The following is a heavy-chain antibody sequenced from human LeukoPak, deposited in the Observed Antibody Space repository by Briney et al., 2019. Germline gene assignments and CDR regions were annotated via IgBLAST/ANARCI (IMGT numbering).Heavy chain of an antibody. CDR3: ARVPESTWTSLDYFDY. J-gene: IGHJ4*01. Sequence: GGSLRLSCVASGLTFRKYTMNWVRQAPGKGLEWVSSISNSGTFIYYADSVKGRFTISRDNAKNSLFLQMSSLRADDTAVYYCARVPESTWTSLDYFDYWGQGTVVAVSS. V-gene: IGHV3-21*01. CDR2: ISNSGTFI. CDR1: GLTFRKYT. D-gene: IGHD2-2*01.